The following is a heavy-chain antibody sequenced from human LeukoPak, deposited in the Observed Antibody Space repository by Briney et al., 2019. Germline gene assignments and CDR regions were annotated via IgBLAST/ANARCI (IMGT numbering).Heavy chain of an antibody. J-gene: IGHJ6*02. V-gene: IGHV1-18*04. CDR2: ISAYNGNT. CDR1: GYTFTYRY. CDR3: ARGAANLDYYYYGMDV. Sequence: ASVKVSCKASGYTFTYRYLHWVRQAPGQGLEWMGWISAYNGNTNYAQKLQGRVTMTTDTSTSTAYMELRSLRSDDTAVYYCARGAANLDYYYYGMDVWGQGTTVTVSS.